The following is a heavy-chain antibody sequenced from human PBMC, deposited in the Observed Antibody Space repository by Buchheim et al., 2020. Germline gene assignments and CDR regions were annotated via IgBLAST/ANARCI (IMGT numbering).Heavy chain of an antibody. J-gene: IGHJ4*02. V-gene: IGHV4-59*13. CDR3: ARGFAMTWYYFDH. Sequence: QVQLQESGPRLVKPSETLSLTCAVSGDSITEYYWSWIRQPPGKGLEWIGYISHSGTTNFNPSLRSRVTFSVDTSNKHFSLRLSSLTAADTAVYYCARGFAMTWYYFDHWGRGIL. D-gene: IGHD3-16*01. CDR2: ISHSGTT. CDR1: GDSITEYY.